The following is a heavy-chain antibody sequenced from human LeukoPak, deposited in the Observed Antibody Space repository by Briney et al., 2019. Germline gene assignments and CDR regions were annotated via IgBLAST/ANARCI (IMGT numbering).Heavy chain of an antibody. Sequence: GGSLRLSCAASGFTFSSYSMNWVRLAPGKGLEWVSSISSSSSYIYYADSVKGRFTISRDNAKNSLYLQMNSLRAEDTAVYYCARGPTRGYCSSTSCFNYYYYYGMDVWGQGTTVTVSS. J-gene: IGHJ6*02. V-gene: IGHV3-21*01. CDR3: ARGPTRGYCSSTSCFNYYYYYGMDV. D-gene: IGHD2-2*01. CDR2: ISSSSSYI. CDR1: GFTFSSYS.